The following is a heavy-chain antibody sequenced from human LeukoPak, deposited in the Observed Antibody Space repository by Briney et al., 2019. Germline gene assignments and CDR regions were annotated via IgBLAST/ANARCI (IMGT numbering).Heavy chain of an antibody. V-gene: IGHV1-2*02. CDR1: GYTFTGYY. Sequence: ASVKVSCKASGYTFTGYYMHWVRQAPGQGLEWMGWINPNSGGTNYAQKFQGRVTITRDTSISTAYMELTRLRSDDTAVYYCARGGITMVRGVIINEFLADAFDIWGQGTMVTVSS. J-gene: IGHJ3*02. D-gene: IGHD3-10*01. CDR2: INPNSGGT. CDR3: ARGGITMVRGVIINEFLADAFDI.